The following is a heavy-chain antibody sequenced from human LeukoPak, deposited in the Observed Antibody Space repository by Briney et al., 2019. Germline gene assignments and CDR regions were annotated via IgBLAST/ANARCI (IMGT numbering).Heavy chain of an antibody. CDR1: GFTVSSNY. J-gene: IGHJ4*02. Sequence: PGGSLRLSCAASGFTVSSNYMSWVRQAPGKGLEWVSVIYSGGSTYYADSVKGRFTISRDNSKNTLYLQMNSLRAEDTAVYYCARDGRLSRYSSSWYYFDYWGQGTLVTVSS. V-gene: IGHV3-53*01. CDR2: IYSGGST. CDR3: ARDGRLSRYSSSWYYFDY. D-gene: IGHD6-13*01.